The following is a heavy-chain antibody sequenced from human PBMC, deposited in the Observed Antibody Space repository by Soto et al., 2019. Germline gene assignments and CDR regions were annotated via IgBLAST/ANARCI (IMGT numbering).Heavy chain of an antibody. CDR2: INPNSGGT. CDR1: GYTFTDYY. D-gene: IGHD1-1*01. CDR3: ERTSTPAEENWNASYNCLDP. V-gene: IGHV1-2*02. Sequence: ASVKVSCKASGYTFTDYYMHWVRQAPGQGLEWMGWINPNSGGTRYAQKFQGRVTMTRDTFISTVYMELNWLRSDDTAMFYCERTSTPAEENWNASYNCLDPWGKVT. J-gene: IGHJ5*02.